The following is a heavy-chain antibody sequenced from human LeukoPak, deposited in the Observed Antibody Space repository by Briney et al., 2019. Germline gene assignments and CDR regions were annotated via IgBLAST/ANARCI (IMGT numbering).Heavy chain of an antibody. Sequence: SETLSLTCTVSGGSISSSSYYWGWIRQPPGKGLEWIGSIYYSGSTYYHPSLKSRVTISVGTSKNQFSLKLSSVTAADTAVYYCARHPSGSSTYYYDSSGYYYYFDYWGQGTLVTVSS. CDR3: ARHPSGSSTYYYDSSGYYYYFDY. V-gene: IGHV4-39*01. CDR2: IYYSGST. D-gene: IGHD3-22*01. J-gene: IGHJ4*02. CDR1: GGSISSSSYY.